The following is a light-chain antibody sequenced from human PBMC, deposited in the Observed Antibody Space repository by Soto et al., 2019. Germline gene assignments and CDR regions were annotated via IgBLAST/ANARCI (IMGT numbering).Light chain of an antibody. CDR1: SSNVGADHD. CDR3: QSYDSSLSGGV. V-gene: IGLV1-40*01. Sequence: QSVLTQPPSVSGAPGQRVTISCTGSSSNVGADHDVHWYQQLPGTAPKLLIYDNTIRPSGVPDRFSGSKSGTSASLAITGLQAEDEADYYCQSYDSSLSGGVFGGGTKVTV. CDR2: DNT. J-gene: IGLJ2*01.